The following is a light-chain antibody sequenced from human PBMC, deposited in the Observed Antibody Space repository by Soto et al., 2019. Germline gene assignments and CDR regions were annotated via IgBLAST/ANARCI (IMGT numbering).Light chain of an antibody. J-gene: IGLJ3*02. CDR2: DVT. Sequence: QSALTQPASVSGSPGQSISISCTGTSSDVGGYNYVSWYQQHPGKAPKLMIYDVTTRPSGVPDRFSGSKSGNTASLTISGLQAEDEADYYCCSYADNYSCVFGGGTKLTVL. CDR3: CSYADNYSCV. V-gene: IGLV2-11*01. CDR1: SSDVGGYNY.